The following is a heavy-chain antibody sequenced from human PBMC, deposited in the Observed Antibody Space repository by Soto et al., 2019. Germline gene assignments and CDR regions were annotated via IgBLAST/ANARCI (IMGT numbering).Heavy chain of an antibody. J-gene: IGHJ4*02. V-gene: IGHV4-30-4*08. CDR3: ARIPSL. D-gene: IGHD2-21*01. Sequence: SETLSLTCTVSGGSISSGDYYWSWIRQLPGKDLEWIAYIYYNGNTYYTPSLKSRVTISVDRSKNQFSLKLSSVTAADTAVYYCARIPSLWGQGTLVTVSA. CDR1: GGSISSGDYY. CDR2: IYYNGNT.